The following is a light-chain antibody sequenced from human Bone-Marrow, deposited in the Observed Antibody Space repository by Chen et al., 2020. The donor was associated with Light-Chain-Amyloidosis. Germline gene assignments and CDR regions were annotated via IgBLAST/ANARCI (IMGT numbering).Light chain of an antibody. J-gene: IGKJ4*01. Sequence: EIVLTQSPGTLSLSPGEGANLSCRASQTISSNYLTWYQQKFGQAPRLLIYGSSSRATGIPDRCTGSGSETDFTLTINRLESENIAMYYYQQYGTSPLTFGGGTKVEIK. CDR3: QQYGTSPLT. CDR1: QTISSNY. V-gene: IGKV3-20*01. CDR2: GSS.